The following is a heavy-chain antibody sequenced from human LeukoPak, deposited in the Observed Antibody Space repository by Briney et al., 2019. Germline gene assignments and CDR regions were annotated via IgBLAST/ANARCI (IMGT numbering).Heavy chain of an antibody. Sequence: PSETLSLTCTVSGGSISSYYWSWIRQPPGKGLEWIGYIYYSGSTNYNPSLKSRVTISVDTSKNQFSLKLSSVTAADTAVYYCAGGGWYGIIDYWGQGTLVTVSS. CDR1: GGSISSYY. CDR3: AGGGWYGIIDY. J-gene: IGHJ4*02. CDR2: IYYSGST. D-gene: IGHD6-19*01. V-gene: IGHV4-59*01.